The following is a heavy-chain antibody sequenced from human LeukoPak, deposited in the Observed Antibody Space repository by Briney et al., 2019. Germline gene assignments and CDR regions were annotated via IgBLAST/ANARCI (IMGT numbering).Heavy chain of an antibody. CDR3: ARVGDSGSSFDY. CDR1: GGSINNFY. CDR2: IYYTGGT. D-gene: IGHD3-10*01. Sequence: SETLSLTCTVSGGSINNFYWYWVRQPPGKGLEWIGYIYYTGGTNYNPSLKSRVTISVDTSKNLFSLRLTYLTAADTAVYYCARVGDSGSSFDYWGQGIQVTVSS. J-gene: IGHJ4*02. V-gene: IGHV4-59*01.